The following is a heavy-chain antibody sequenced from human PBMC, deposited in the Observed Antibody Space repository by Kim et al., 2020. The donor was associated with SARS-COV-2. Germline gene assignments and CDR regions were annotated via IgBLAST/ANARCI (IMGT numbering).Heavy chain of an antibody. CDR2: ISGDVDSI. V-gene: IGHV3-23*01. CDR1: GFTFSSYA. J-gene: IGHJ4*01. D-gene: IGHD3-3*01. CDR3: AKVLSRDYDFWSGYSYF. Sequence: GGSLRLSCAASGFTFSSYAVSWVRQAPGKGLEWVSAISGDVDSIYYADSVKGRFTISRDNSKNTLYLQMNSLRAEDTAIYYCAKVLSRDYDFWSGYSYF.